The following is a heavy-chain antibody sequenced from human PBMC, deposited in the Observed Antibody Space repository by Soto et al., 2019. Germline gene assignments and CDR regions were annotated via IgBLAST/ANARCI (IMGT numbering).Heavy chain of an antibody. CDR3: AKDLGPLRLLNYYFYGLDV. V-gene: IGHV3-53*01. J-gene: IGHJ6*02. D-gene: IGHD2-15*01. Sequence: GGSLILSCNASGFTVSSTYMSWVRQAPGMGLEWVAVIGSGGSTHYADSVKGRFTISRDIPKNMIYLQLHTLRAEDTAVYYCAKDLGPLRLLNYYFYGLDVWGQGTTVTVSS. CDR1: GFTVSSTY. CDR2: IGSGGST.